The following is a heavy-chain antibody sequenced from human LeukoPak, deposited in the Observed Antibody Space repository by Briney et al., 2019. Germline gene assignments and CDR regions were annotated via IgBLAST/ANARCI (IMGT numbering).Heavy chain of an antibody. Sequence: GGSLRLSCAASGFTFSSYGMHWVRQAPGKGLEWVAVVSYDGSNKYYADSVKGRFTISRDNSKNTLYLQMNSLRAEDTAVYYCAKDLPVPVAFDIWGQGTMVTVSS. D-gene: IGHD1-14*01. J-gene: IGHJ3*02. V-gene: IGHV3-30*18. CDR2: VSYDGSNK. CDR3: AKDLPVPVAFDI. CDR1: GFTFSSYG.